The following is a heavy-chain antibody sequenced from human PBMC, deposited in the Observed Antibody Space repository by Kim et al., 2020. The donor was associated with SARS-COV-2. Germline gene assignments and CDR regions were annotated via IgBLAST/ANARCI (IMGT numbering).Heavy chain of an antibody. CDR3: ARVGKYGSGSYYRGWFDP. D-gene: IGHD3-10*01. V-gene: IGHV5-51*01. CDR1: GYSFTSYW. J-gene: IGHJ5*02. CDR2: IYPGDSDT. Sequence: GESLKISCKGSGYSFTSYWIGWVRQMPGKGLEWMGIIYPGDSDTRYSPSFQGQVTISADKSISTAYLQWSSLKASDTAMYYCARVGKYGSGSYYRGWFDPWGQGTLVTVSS.